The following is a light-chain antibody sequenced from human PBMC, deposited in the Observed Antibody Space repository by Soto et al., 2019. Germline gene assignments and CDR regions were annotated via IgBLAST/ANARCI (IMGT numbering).Light chain of an antibody. V-gene: IGLV2-14*01. Sequence: QSVLTQPASVSGSPGQSITISCTGTSSDVGGYSYVSWYQQHPGKAPKLMIYEVSNRPSGVSNRFSGSKSGNTASLTISGLQAEDEADYYCSSYTNRNTLVFGTGTKVTVL. CDR3: SSYTNRNTLV. CDR2: EVS. CDR1: SSDVGGYSY. J-gene: IGLJ1*01.